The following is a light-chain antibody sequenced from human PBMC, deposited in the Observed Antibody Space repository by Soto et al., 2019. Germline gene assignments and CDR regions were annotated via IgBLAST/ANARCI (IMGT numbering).Light chain of an antibody. CDR1: QRTANSY. CDR3: HQSVVSRWT. CDR2: GTS. Sequence: IVLTQSPDTLSLSPGERATLSCRTSQRTANSYFAWSQQKPGQAPRLLIYGTSSRAAGVPDRFTGSGSGTDFTLTISRLEPEDFAVYYRHQSVVSRWTFGQGTKVDIK. J-gene: IGKJ1*01. V-gene: IGKV3-20*01.